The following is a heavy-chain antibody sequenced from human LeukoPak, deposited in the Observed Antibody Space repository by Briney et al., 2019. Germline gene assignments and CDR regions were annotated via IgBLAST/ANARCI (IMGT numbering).Heavy chain of an antibody. CDR3: ASDTVVVYAFDI. Sequence: GGSLRLSCAASGFTFSSYAMSWVRQAPGKGLEWVSAISGSGGSTYYADSVKGRFTISRDNSKNTLYLQMNSLRAEDTAVYYCASDTVVVYAFDIWGQGTMVTVSS. CDR2: ISGSGGST. D-gene: IGHD3-22*01. CDR1: GFTFSSYA. V-gene: IGHV3-23*01. J-gene: IGHJ3*02.